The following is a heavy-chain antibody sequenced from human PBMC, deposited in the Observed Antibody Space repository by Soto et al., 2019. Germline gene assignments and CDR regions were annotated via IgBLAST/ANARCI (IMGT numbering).Heavy chain of an antibody. J-gene: IGHJ6*02. CDR2: ISSSSSYI. D-gene: IGHD3-10*01. V-gene: IGHV3-21*01. CDR3: ARGPWFGELLSGYYYGMDV. Sequence: GGSLRLSCAASGFTFSSYSMNWVRQAPGKGLEWVSSISSSSSYIYYADSVKGRFTISRDNAKNSLYLQMNSLRAEDTAVYYCARGPWFGELLSGYYYGMDVWGQGTTVTSP. CDR1: GFTFSSYS.